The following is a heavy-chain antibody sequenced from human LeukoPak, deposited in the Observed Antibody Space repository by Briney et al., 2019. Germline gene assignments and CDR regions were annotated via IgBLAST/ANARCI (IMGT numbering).Heavy chain of an antibody. CDR3: ARDLGNGEYSSSWYWDY. D-gene: IGHD6-13*01. CDR2: IYTSGST. J-gene: IGHJ4*02. Sequence: TASETLSLTCTVSGGSISSGSYYWSWIRQPAGKGLEWIGRIYTSGSTNYNPSLKSRVTMSVDTSKNQFSLKLSSVTAADTAVYYCARDLGNGEYSSSWYWDYWGQGTLVTVSS. CDR1: GGSISSGSYY. V-gene: IGHV4-61*02.